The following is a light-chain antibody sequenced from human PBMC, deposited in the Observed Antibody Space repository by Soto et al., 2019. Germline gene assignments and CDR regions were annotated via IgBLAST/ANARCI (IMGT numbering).Light chain of an antibody. Sequence: QSVLTQPPSVSGAPRQRVTISCTGTSSNIGAGFDVHWYQQLPGTAPKLLISGNINRPSGVPDRISGSRSGTSASLAITGLQAEDEGDFYCQSYDTSLRGALFGGGTKLTVL. CDR2: GNI. CDR1: SSNIGAGFD. CDR3: QSYDTSLRGAL. J-gene: IGLJ2*01. V-gene: IGLV1-40*01.